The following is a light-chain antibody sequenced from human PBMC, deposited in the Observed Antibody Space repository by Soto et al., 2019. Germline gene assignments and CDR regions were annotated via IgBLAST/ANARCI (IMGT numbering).Light chain of an antibody. CDR3: QQYNSYSPWT. CDR1: QSISSW. J-gene: IGKJ1*01. Sequence: DIQMTQSPSTLSASVGDRVTITCRASQSISSWLAWYQQQPGKAPKLLIYKASSLECGVPSRFSGSGSGTEVTLTISSLQPDDFATYYCQQYNSYSPWTFGQGTKVEIK. V-gene: IGKV1-5*03. CDR2: KAS.